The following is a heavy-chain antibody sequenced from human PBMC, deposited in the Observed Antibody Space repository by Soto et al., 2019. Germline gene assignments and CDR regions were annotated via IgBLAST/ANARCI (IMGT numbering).Heavy chain of an antibody. Sequence: GGSLRLSCAASGFTFSDYYMSWIRQAPGKGLEWVSYISSSSSYTNYADSVKGRFTISRDNAKNSLYLQMNSLRAEDTAVYYCARVTTPGPDYFDYWGQGTLVTVSS. D-gene: IGHD4-4*01. V-gene: IGHV3-11*06. J-gene: IGHJ4*02. CDR1: GFTFSDYY. CDR3: ARVTTPGPDYFDY. CDR2: ISSSSSYT.